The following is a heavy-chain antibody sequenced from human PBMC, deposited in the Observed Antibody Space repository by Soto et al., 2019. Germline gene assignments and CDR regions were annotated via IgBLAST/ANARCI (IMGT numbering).Heavy chain of an antibody. D-gene: IGHD1-1*01. Sequence: GESLKISCKGSGYSFASYWIGWVRQMPGKGLEWMGIIYPGDSDTRYSPSFQGQVTISADKSISTAYLQWSSLKASGTAMYYCARHTFSKNWYGFPDYWGQGTLVTVSS. CDR1: GYSFASYW. CDR3: ARHTFSKNWYGFPDY. V-gene: IGHV5-51*01. J-gene: IGHJ4*02. CDR2: IYPGDSDT.